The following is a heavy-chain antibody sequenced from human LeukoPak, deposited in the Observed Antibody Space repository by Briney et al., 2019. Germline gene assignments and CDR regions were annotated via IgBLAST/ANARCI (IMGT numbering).Heavy chain of an antibody. CDR1: GGSISGYY. D-gene: IGHD1-14*01. CDR2: IYTSGST. CDR3: ARGRYESTRLSAYYYYYMDV. V-gene: IGHV4-4*07. Sequence: SETLSLTCTVSGGSISGYYRSWIRQPAGKGLEWIGRIYTSGSTIYNPSLKSRVTMSVDTSKNQFSLKLSSVTAADTAVYYCARGRYESTRLSAYYYYYMDVWGKATTVTLSS. J-gene: IGHJ6*03.